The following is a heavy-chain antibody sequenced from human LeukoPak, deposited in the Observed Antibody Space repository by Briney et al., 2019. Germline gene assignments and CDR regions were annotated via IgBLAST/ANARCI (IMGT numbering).Heavy chain of an antibody. J-gene: IGHJ5*02. Sequence: SETLSLTCTISGASINTYYWSWIRQPPGKGLGWIGYISYIGTTSYDPSSKGRVTISLETSKNQFSLKLTSVTAADTAVYYCARDSFVRAKWGQYNWFDPWGQGTLVTVSS. CDR1: GASINTYY. CDR2: ISYIGTT. CDR3: ARDSFVRAKWGQYNWFDP. D-gene: IGHD7-27*01. V-gene: IGHV4-59*01.